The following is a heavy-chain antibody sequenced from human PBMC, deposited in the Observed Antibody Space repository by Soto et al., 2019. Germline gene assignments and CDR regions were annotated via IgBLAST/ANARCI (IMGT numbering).Heavy chain of an antibody. J-gene: IGHJ5*02. Sequence: QVQLVESGGGVVQPGRSLRLSCAASGFTFSSYGMHWVRQAPGKGLEWVAVVWYDGSKNYYADSVKGRFTISKDISKSTLFLQRNSLRDKDKAVKYCGRETPADCSTGGFDETHYFAPWGQGTVVTVSS. V-gene: IGHV3-33*01. CDR2: VWYDGSKN. CDR3: GRETPADCSTGGFDETHYFAP. D-gene: IGHD2-2*01. CDR1: GFTFSSYG.